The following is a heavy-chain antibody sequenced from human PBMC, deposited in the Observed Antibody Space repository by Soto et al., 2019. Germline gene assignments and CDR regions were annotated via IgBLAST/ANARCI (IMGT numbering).Heavy chain of an antibody. J-gene: IGHJ4*02. Sequence: ASVKVSCKTSGYTFTRYGVAWVRQAPGQGLEWMGWISTSKGETTYAQKFQGRVTMTTDTSTSTAYMELRSLTSDDTAVYYCATRSPAFAFWGQGTLVTVSS. CDR2: ISTSKGET. CDR3: ATRSPAFAF. CDR1: GYTFTRYG. V-gene: IGHV1-18*01.